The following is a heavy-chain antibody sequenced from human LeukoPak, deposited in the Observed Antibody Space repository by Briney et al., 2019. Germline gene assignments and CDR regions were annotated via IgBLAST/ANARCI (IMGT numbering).Heavy chain of an antibody. D-gene: IGHD3-9*01. CDR2: INPNSGGT. CDR1: GYTFTGYY. V-gene: IGHV1-2*02. J-gene: IGHJ4*02. Sequence: GASVKVSCKASGYTFTGYYMHWVRQAPGQGLEWMGWINPNSGGTNYAQKFQGRVTMTRDTSISTAYMELSRLRSDDTAVYYCARVYYDILTGYSDPFDYWGQGTLVTASS. CDR3: ARVYYDILTGYSDPFDY.